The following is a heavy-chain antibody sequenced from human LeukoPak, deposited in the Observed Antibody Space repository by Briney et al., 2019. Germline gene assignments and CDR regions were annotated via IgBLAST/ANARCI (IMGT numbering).Heavy chain of an antibody. Sequence: PSETLSLTCTVSGGSISSYYWSWIRQPPGKGLEWIGYIYYSGSTNYNPSLKSRVTISVDTSKNQFSLKLSSVTAADTAVYYCARRVAARPSDYYYYYMDVWGKGTTVTVSS. V-gene: IGHV4-59*08. CDR1: GGSISSYY. CDR2: IYYSGST. J-gene: IGHJ6*03. D-gene: IGHD6-6*01. CDR3: ARRVAARPSDYYYYYMDV.